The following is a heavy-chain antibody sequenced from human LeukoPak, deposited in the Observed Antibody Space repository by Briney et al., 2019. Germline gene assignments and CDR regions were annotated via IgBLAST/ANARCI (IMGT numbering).Heavy chain of an antibody. CDR2: IIPIFGTA. CDR1: GGTFSSYA. D-gene: IGHD3-22*01. Sequence: XVKVSCKASGGTFSSYAISWVRQAPGQGLEWMGRIIPIFGTANYAQKFQGRVTITTDESTSTAYMELSSLRSEDTAVYYCARDDDSSGYPPDYWGQGTLVTVSS. V-gene: IGHV1-69*05. J-gene: IGHJ4*02. CDR3: ARDDDSSGYPPDY.